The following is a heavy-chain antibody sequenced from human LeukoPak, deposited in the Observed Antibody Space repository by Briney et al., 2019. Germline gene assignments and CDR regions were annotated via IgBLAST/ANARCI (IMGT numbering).Heavy chain of an antibody. CDR1: GYTFTGYY. J-gene: IGHJ4*02. V-gene: IGHV1-2*02. Sequence: ASVKVSCKASGYTFTGYYMHWVRQGPGQGLEWMGWINPNSGGTNYAQKFQGRVTMTRDTSISTVYMELSSLRSDDTAVYYCSREDYWGQGTLVTVSS. CDR3: SREDY. CDR2: INPNSGGT.